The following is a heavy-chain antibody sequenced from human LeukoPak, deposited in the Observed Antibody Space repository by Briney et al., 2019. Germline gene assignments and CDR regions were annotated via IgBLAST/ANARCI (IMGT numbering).Heavy chain of an antibody. D-gene: IGHD3-22*01. V-gene: IGHV4-34*01. CDR2: INHSGST. J-gene: IGHJ4*02. CDR3: ASTDSSGYRHFDY. Sequence: SETLSLTCTVSGGSISGSDYYWSWIRQPPGKGLEWIGEINHSGSTNYNPSLKSRVTISVDTSKNQFSLKLSSVTAADTAVYYCASTDSSGYRHFDYWGQGTLVTVSS. CDR1: GGSISGSDYY.